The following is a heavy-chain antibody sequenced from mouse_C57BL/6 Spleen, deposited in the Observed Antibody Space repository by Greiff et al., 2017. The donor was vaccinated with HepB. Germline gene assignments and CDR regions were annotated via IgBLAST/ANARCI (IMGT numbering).Heavy chain of an antibody. J-gene: IGHJ2*01. D-gene: IGHD1-3*01. V-gene: IGHV1-69*01. Sequence: VQLQQPGAELVMPGASVKLSCKASGYTFTSYWMHWVKQRPGQGLEWIGEIDPSDSYTNYNQKFEGKSTLTVDKSSSTAYMQLSSLTSEDSAVYYCARWGVDFDYWGQGTTLTVSS. CDR2: IDPSDSYT. CDR1: GYTFTSYW. CDR3: ARWGVDFDY.